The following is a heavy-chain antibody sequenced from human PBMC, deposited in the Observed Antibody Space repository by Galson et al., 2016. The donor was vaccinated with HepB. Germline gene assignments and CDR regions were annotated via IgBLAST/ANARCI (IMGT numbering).Heavy chain of an antibody. CDR3: ARGWRTYYRYFEH. D-gene: IGHD1-26*01. V-gene: IGHV3-33*01. CDR1: GFAFGTYG. Sequence: SLRLSCAASGFAFGTYGMHWVRQTPGKGLEWVAGIYHGGNDKFYGNSVKGRFTISRDNAKNSLYLQMNSLRGEDTAVYYCARGWRTYYRYFEHWGQGALVSVSS. J-gene: IGHJ1*01. CDR2: IYHGGNDK.